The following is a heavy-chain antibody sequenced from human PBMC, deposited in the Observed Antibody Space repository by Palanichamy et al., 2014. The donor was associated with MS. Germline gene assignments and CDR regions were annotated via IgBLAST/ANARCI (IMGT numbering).Heavy chain of an antibody. J-gene: IGHJ4*02. D-gene: IGHD3-10*01. CDR1: WVLQWLL. V-gene: IGHV4-34*01. CDR3: ARHGPPTYYYGSGSYRGPLLEPKFDY. CDR2: INHSGST. Sequence: QVQLQQWGGRTVEAFGDPVPHLRCLWWVLQWLLLELDPPAPRKGLEWIGEINHSGSTNYNPSLKSRVTISVDTSKNQFSLKLSSVTAADTAVYYCARHGPPTYYYGSGSYRGPLLEPKFDYWGQGTLVTVSS.